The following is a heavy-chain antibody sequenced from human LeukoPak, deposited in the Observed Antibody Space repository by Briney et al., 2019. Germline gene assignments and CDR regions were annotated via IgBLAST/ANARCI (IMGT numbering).Heavy chain of an antibody. D-gene: IGHD5-24*01. CDR3: ARDPKGYNFSY. V-gene: IGHV1-24*01. J-gene: IGHJ4*02. CDR2: FDPEDGET. Sequence: ASVTVSCTVSGYTLTELSMHWVRQAPGKGLEWMGGFDPEDGETIYAQKFQGRVTMTEDTSTDTAYMELRSLRSNDTAVYYCARDPKGYNFSYWGQGTLVTVSS. CDR1: GYTLTELS.